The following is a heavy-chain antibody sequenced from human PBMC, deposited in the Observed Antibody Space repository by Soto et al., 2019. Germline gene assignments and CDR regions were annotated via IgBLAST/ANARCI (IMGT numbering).Heavy chain of an antibody. J-gene: IGHJ4*02. Sequence: QVQLVESGGGVVQPGRSLRLSCAASGFTFSSYGMHWVRQAPGKGLEWVAVISYDGSNKYYADSVKGRFTISRDNSKNTLYLQMNSLRAEDTAVYYCAKEGDYYDSSGYYCSYWGQGTLVTVSS. V-gene: IGHV3-30*18. CDR3: AKEGDYYDSSGYYCSY. CDR1: GFTFSSYG. D-gene: IGHD3-22*01. CDR2: ISYDGSNK.